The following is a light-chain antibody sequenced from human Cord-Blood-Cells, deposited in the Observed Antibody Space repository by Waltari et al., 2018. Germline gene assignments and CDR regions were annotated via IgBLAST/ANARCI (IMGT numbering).Light chain of an antibody. V-gene: IGLV2-14*01. CDR1: TSDVGGYTY. CDR3: SSYTSSSTQV. CDR2: DVG. J-gene: IGLJ2*01. Sequence: QSALTQPASVSGSPGQSLPISCPGTTSDVGGYTYVSWYQQHPGKAPKLMIYDVGNRPSGVSNRFSGSKSGNTASLTISGLQAEDEADYYCSSYTSSSTQVFGGGTKLTVL.